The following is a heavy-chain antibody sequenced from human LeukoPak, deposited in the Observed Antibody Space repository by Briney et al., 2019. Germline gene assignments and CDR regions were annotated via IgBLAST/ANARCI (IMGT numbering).Heavy chain of an antibody. J-gene: IGHJ4*02. CDR3: ARLSQTPDYYSSGGYFYLGY. V-gene: IGHV1-8*01. Sequence: ASVKVSCKASRYTFTSYDINWVREAAGQGLEWMGWMNPNTGRTGFAQKFQGRLTMTRDTSINTAYMELISLRSDDTAVYYCARLSQTPDYYSSGGYFYLGYWGQGTPVTVSS. CDR1: RYTFTSYD. D-gene: IGHD3-22*01. CDR2: MNPNTGRT.